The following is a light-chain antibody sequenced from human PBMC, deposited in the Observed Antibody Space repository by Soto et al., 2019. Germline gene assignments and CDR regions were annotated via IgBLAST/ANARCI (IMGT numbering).Light chain of an antibody. CDR3: HQYNNWPLT. CDR2: VAS. Sequence: EIVMAQSPATLSVSPGERATLSCRACQSVSSNLAWFQQKPGQAPRLLIYVASTRATGSPARFSGSGSGTEFSLTISSLQSEDFEVYYCHQYNNWPLTFGGGTKVDI. CDR1: QSVSSN. J-gene: IGKJ4*01. V-gene: IGKV3-15*01.